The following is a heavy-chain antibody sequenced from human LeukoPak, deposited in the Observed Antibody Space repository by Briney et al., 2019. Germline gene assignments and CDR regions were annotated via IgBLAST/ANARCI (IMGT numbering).Heavy chain of an antibody. CDR1: EFTFITYN. Sequence: PGGSLRLSCAASEFTFITYNMHWVRQAPGKGLEWVSSIGGGSNYIYYADSLKGRFTISRDNAKNSLYLQMNSLRAEDTAVYYCARVDYSDAFDIWGQGTMVTVSS. CDR2: IGGGSNYI. V-gene: IGHV3-21*01. D-gene: IGHD3-10*01. J-gene: IGHJ3*02. CDR3: ARVDYSDAFDI.